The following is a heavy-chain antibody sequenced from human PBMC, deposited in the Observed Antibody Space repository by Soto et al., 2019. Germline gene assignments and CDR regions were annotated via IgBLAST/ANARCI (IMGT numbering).Heavy chain of an antibody. V-gene: IGHV2-5*02. J-gene: IGHJ4*02. CDR1: GFSLSTSGVG. D-gene: IGHD2-15*01. CDR2: IYWDDDK. Sequence: SGPTLVNPTQTLTLTCTFSGFSLSTSGVGVGWIRQPPGKALEWLAFIYWDDDKRYSPSLKSRLTITKDTSKNQVVLTMTNMDPVDTATYYCAHRPSYCSGGSCYSGFDYWGQGTLVTVS. CDR3: AHRPSYCSGGSCYSGFDY.